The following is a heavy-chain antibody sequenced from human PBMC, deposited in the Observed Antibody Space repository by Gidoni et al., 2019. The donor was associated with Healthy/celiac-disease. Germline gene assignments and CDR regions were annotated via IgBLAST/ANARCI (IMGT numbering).Heavy chain of an antibody. J-gene: IGHJ3*02. CDR1: GGSFSGYY. CDR3: ARFVVVVAAWVGAFDI. Sequence: QVQLQQWGAGLLKPSETLSLTCAVYGGSFSGYYWSWIRQPPGKGLEWIGEINHSGSTNYNPSRKSRVTISVDTSKNQFSLKLSSVTAADTAVYYCARFVVVVAAWVGAFDIWGQGTMVTVSS. V-gene: IGHV4-34*01. D-gene: IGHD2-15*01. CDR2: INHSGST.